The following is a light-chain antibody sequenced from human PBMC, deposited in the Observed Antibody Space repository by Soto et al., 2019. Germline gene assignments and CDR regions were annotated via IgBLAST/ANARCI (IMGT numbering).Light chain of an antibody. CDR2: GNS. Sequence: QSALTQPPSVSGAPGQRVTISCTGSSSNIGAGYDVHWYQQLPGTAPKLLIYGNSNRPSGVPDRFSGSKSGTSASLAITGLQAEDEADYYCQSYDSSLRGSVFGGVTKLTVL. CDR1: SSNIGAGYD. CDR3: QSYDSSLRGSV. J-gene: IGLJ2*01. V-gene: IGLV1-40*01.